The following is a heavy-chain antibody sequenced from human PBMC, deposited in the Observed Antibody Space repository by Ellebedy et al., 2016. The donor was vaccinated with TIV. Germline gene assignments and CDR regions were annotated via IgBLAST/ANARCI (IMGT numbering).Heavy chain of an antibody. CDR3: ARHPWGGSYS. Sequence: MPSETLSLTCTVSGGSISGSTDYWSWIRQPPGKGLEWIGSIYYGGSTYYNPSLKTRVTISVDTSKNQFSLKLSSVTAADTAVYYCARHPWGGSYSWGQGTLVTVSS. CDR2: IYYGGST. V-gene: IGHV4-39*01. CDR1: GGSISGSTDY. J-gene: IGHJ4*02. D-gene: IGHD2-21*01.